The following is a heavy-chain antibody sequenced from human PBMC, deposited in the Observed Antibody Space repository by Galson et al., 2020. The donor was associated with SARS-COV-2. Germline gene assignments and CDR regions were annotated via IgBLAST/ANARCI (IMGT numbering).Heavy chain of an antibody. CDR3: ARDKGVEAFWGFEI. V-gene: IGHV3-21*01. Sequence: GGSLRLSCAASGFTFSNYNMNWVRQAPGKGLEWVSYISSSSGYIYYADSVKGRFTVSRDNAKNSLYLQMNSLRVDDTAVYYCARDKGVEAFWGFEIWGQGKMVSGFS. CDR1: GFTFSNYN. CDR2: ISSSSGYI. J-gene: IGHJ3*02. D-gene: IGHD3-16*01.